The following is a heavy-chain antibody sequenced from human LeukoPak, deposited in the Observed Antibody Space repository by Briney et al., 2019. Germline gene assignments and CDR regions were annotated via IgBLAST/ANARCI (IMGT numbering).Heavy chain of an antibody. Sequence: GGSLRLSCAASGFTFSSYAMSWVRQAPGKGLEWVSYISSSGGSIYYADSVKGRFTISRDNAKNSLYLQMNSLRVEDTAVYYCARDQRTAYYYDSSGYYWVYWGQGTLVTVSS. D-gene: IGHD3-22*01. J-gene: IGHJ4*02. V-gene: IGHV3-48*04. CDR3: ARDQRTAYYYDSSGYYWVY. CDR2: ISSSGGSI. CDR1: GFTFSSYA.